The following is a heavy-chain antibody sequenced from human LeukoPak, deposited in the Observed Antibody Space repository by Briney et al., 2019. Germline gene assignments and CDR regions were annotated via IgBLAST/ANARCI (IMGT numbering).Heavy chain of an antibody. CDR2: ISYDGSNK. J-gene: IGHJ4*02. CDR3: ARDPYDSSGYHLFDY. Sequence: GGSLRLSCAASGFTFSSYAMHWVRQAPGKGLEWVAVISYDGSNKYYADSVKGRFTISRDNSKNTLYLQMSSLRAEDTAVYYCARDPYDSSGYHLFDYWGQGTLVTVSS. CDR1: GFTFSSYA. V-gene: IGHV3-30-3*01. D-gene: IGHD3-22*01.